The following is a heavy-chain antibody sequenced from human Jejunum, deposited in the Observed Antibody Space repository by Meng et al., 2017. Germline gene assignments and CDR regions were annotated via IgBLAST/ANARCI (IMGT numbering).Heavy chain of an antibody. Sequence: QLQLQESGPGLVKYSETLSHTCTVSGDSISSSSYYWGWIRQPPGKGLEWIGSMYYSGGTYYNPSLKSRVTISVDASKNQFSLKLSSVTAADTAVYYCARSFWNYYYIDYWGQGALVTVSS. J-gene: IGHJ4*02. V-gene: IGHV4-39*01. CDR2: MYYSGGT. D-gene: IGHD3-3*01. CDR3: ARSFWNYYYIDY. CDR1: GDSISSSSYY.